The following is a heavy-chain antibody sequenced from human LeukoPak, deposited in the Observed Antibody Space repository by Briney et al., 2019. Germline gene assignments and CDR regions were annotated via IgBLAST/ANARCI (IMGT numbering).Heavy chain of an antibody. CDR3: AKDRAQQLVLDF. Sequence: GGSVRLSCAASGFTLSSYAMSWVRQAPGKGLEWVSAIIGSGSSTYYADSVKGRFTNSRDNSKNTLYLQMNSLRAEDTAVYYCAKDRAQQLVLDFWGQGTLVTVSS. CDR2: IIGSGSST. V-gene: IGHV3-23*01. D-gene: IGHD6-13*01. J-gene: IGHJ4*02. CDR1: GFTLSSYA.